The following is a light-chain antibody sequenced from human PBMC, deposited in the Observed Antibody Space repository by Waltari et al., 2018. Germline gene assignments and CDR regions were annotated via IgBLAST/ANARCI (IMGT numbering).Light chain of an antibody. CDR2: GAS. V-gene: IGKV3-20*01. Sequence: DIVLTQSPGTLSLSPAERATLSCRASQSVRSSYLAWYQQKLGQAPRLLIYGASSRATDIPDRFSGSGSGTDFTLTISRLEPEDFAVYYCQQYGSSPLTFGGGTKVEIK. CDR1: QSVRSSY. CDR3: QQYGSSPLT. J-gene: IGKJ4*01.